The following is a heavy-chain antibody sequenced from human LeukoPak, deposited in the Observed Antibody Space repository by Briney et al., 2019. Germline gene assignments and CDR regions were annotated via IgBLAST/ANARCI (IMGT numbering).Heavy chain of an antibody. Sequence: GGSLRLSCAASGFTFSSYAMSWVRQAPGKGLEWVSAISGSGGSTYYAGSVKGRFTISRDNSKNTLYLQMNSLRAEDTAVYYCAKGVERRTYCSSTSCYPFDYWGQGTLVTVSS. J-gene: IGHJ4*02. CDR3: AKGVERRTYCSSTSCYPFDY. D-gene: IGHD2-2*01. CDR1: GFTFSSYA. CDR2: ISGSGGST. V-gene: IGHV3-23*01.